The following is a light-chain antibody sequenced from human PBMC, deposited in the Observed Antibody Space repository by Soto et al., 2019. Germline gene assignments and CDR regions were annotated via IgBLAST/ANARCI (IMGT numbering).Light chain of an antibody. J-gene: IGKJ1*01. Sequence: DIQMTQSPSTLSASVGDRVTITCRASQSISSWLAWYQQKPGKAPKFLMYDASTLESGVPSRLSGSGSGTEFTLSISSLQPDDFATYYCQQYETYPWTFGQGTRVEF. CDR1: QSISSW. V-gene: IGKV1-5*01. CDR3: QQYETYPWT. CDR2: DAS.